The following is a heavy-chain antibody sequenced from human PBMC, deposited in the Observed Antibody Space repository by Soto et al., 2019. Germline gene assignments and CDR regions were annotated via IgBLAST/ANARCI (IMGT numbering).Heavy chain of an antibody. CDR3: AKGMDV. CDR2: ISYDGSNK. J-gene: IGHJ6*02. Sequence: QVQLVESGGGVVQPGRSLRLSCAASGFTFSSYGMHWVRQAPGKGLEWVAVISYDGSNKYYADSVKGRFTISRDNSKNTLYLQMNSLRAEDTVVYYCAKGMDVWCQGTTVTVSS. V-gene: IGHV3-30*18. CDR1: GFTFSSYG.